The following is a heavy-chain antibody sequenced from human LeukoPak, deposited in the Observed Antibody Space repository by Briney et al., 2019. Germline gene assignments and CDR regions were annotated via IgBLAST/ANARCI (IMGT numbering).Heavy chain of an antibody. Sequence: PGGSLRLSCAASGFTFSNSWMSWVRQAPGKGLEWVANIKEDGSDKYYVDSVKGRFTISRDNAKNSLYLQMDGLRAEDTAVYHCARGSYWGQGALVTVSS. CDR2: IKEDGSDK. CDR3: ARGSY. J-gene: IGHJ4*02. V-gene: IGHV3-7*04. CDR1: GFTFSNSW.